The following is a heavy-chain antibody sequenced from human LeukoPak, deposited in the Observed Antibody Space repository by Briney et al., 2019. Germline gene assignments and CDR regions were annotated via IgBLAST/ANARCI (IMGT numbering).Heavy chain of an antibody. CDR3: AKDTYYYGSGSSVDY. D-gene: IGHD3-10*01. Sequence: GWSLRLSCAASGFTFSSYAMSWVRQAPGKGLEWVSAISGSGGSTYYADSVKGRFTISRDNSKNTLYLQMNSLRAEDTAVYYCAKDTYYYGSGSSVDYWGQGTLVTVSS. CDR1: GFTFSSYA. V-gene: IGHV3-23*01. J-gene: IGHJ4*02. CDR2: ISGSGGST.